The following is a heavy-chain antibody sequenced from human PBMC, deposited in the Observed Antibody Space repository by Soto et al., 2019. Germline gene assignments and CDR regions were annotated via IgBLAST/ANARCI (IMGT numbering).Heavy chain of an antibody. Sequence: QVQLQESGPGLVKPSETLSLTCTVSGGSISSYYWSWIRQPPGKGLEWIGYIYYSGSTNYNPSLKSRVTISVDTSKNQFSLKLSSVTAADTAVYYCARGHYDILTGRDAFDIWGQGTMGTVSS. CDR2: IYYSGST. CDR3: ARGHYDILTGRDAFDI. J-gene: IGHJ3*02. D-gene: IGHD3-9*01. V-gene: IGHV4-59*01. CDR1: GGSISSYY.